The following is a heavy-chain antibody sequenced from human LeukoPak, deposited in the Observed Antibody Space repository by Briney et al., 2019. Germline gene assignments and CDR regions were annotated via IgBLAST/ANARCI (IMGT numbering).Heavy chain of an antibody. Sequence: SETLSLTCTVSNYSISSGYYWGWIRQPPGKGLEWIGSIYHSGSTYYNPSLKSRVTISVDTSKNQFSLKLSSVTAADTAVYYCASGIVGATYNWFDPWGQGTLVTVSS. CDR2: IYHSGST. CDR1: NYSISSGYY. D-gene: IGHD1-26*01. CDR3: ASGIVGATYNWFDP. J-gene: IGHJ5*02. V-gene: IGHV4-38-2*02.